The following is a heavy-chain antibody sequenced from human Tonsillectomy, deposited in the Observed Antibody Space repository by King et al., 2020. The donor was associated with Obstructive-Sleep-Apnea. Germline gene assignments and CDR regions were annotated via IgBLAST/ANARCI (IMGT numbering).Heavy chain of an antibody. CDR2: IWYDGSNK. CDR3: ARDSPLRTGNYYGMDV. V-gene: IGHV3-33*01. CDR1: GFTFNSFG. J-gene: IGHJ6*02. Sequence: VQLVESGGGVVQPGRSLRLSCAAAGFTFNSFGMDWVRQAPGKGLEWVAFIWYDGSNKYYADSVNGRCTISRDNSKNTLYLQMNSLRAEDTAVYYCARDSPLRTGNYYGMDVWCQGTTVTVSS. D-gene: IGHD3/OR15-3a*01.